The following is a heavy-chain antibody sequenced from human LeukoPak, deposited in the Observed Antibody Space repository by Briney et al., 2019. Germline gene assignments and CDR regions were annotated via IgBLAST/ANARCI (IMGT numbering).Heavy chain of an antibody. CDR1: GFTFSSYA. Sequence: GGSLRLSCAASGFTFSSYAMSWVRQAPGKGLEWVSAISSSGGSTYYADSVKGRFTISRDNAKNSLYLQMNSLRAEDTAVYYCARDRVDCSGGSCDTRGLFDYWGQGTLVTVSS. D-gene: IGHD2-15*01. CDR3: ARDRVDCSGGSCDTRGLFDY. CDR2: ISSSGGST. J-gene: IGHJ4*02. V-gene: IGHV3-23*01.